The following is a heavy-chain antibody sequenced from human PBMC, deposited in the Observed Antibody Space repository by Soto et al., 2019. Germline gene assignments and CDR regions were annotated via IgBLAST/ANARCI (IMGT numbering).Heavy chain of an antibody. CDR1: GFTFSSYS. CDR3: ARDSYCSSTSCYADAFEI. D-gene: IGHD2-2*01. CDR2: ISSSGSDI. J-gene: IGHJ3*02. Sequence: GGSLRLSCAASGFTFSSYSMNWVRQAPGKGLEWVSYISSSGSDINYADSMRGRFTTSRDNAKNSLYLQMNSLRVGDTAVYYCARDSYCSSTSCYADAFEIWGQGTMVTVSS. V-gene: IGHV3-48*01.